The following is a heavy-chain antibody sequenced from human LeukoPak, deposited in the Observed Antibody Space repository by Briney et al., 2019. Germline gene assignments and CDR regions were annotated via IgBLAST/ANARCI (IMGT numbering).Heavy chain of an antibody. CDR1: GGSISSYY. Sequence: SETLSLTCTVSGGSISSYYWSWIRQPPGKGLEWIGYIYYSGSTKYNPSLKSRVTISVDTSKNQFSLKLISVTAADTAVYYCATVVRDDILTGYYIDYWGQGTLVTVSS. CDR3: ATVVRDDILTGYYIDY. CDR2: IYYSGST. V-gene: IGHV4-59*01. J-gene: IGHJ4*02. D-gene: IGHD3-9*01.